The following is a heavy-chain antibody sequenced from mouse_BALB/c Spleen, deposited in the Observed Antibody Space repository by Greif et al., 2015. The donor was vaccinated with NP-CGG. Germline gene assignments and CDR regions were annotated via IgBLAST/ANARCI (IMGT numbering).Heavy chain of an antibody. Sequence: QVQLQQSGAELVRPGSSVKISCKASGYAFSSYWMNWVKQRPGQGLEWIGQIYPGDGDTNYNGRFKGKATLTADKSSSTAYMQLSSLTSEDSAVYFCASYYGYYYAMDYWGQGTSVTVSS. V-gene: IGHV1-80*01. CDR3: ASYYGYYYAMDY. CDR2: IYPGDGDT. D-gene: IGHD1-2*01. CDR1: GYAFSSYW. J-gene: IGHJ4*01.